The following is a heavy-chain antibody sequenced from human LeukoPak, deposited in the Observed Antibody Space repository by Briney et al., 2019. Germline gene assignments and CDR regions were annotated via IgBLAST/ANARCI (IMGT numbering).Heavy chain of an antibody. CDR3: ARGTRCSSTSCRNWFDP. J-gene: IGHJ5*02. Sequence: SETLSLTCAVYGGSFSGYYWSWIRQPPGKGLEWIGEINHSGSTNYNPSPKSRVTISVDTSKNQFSLKLSSVTAADTAVYYCARGTRCSSTSCRNWFDPWGQGTLVTVSS. CDR2: INHSGST. CDR1: GGSFSGYY. D-gene: IGHD2-2*01. V-gene: IGHV4-34*01.